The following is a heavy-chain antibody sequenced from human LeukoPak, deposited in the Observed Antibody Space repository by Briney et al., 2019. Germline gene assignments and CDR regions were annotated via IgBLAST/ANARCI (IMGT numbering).Heavy chain of an antibody. CDR2: ITSSSAT. J-gene: IGHJ4*02. V-gene: IGHV3-48*04. CDR3: ARDSSGWTYYFDY. D-gene: IGHD6-19*01. CDR1: GFTFSTYG. Sequence: GGSLRLSCVASGFTFSTYGMNWVRQAPGKGLEWVSYITSSSATYYADSVKGRFTTSKDNAKNSLYLQMNSLRAEDTAVYYCARDSSGWTYYFDYWGQGTLVTVSS.